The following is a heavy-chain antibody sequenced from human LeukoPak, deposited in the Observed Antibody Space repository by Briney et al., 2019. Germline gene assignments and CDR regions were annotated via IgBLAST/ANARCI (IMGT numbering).Heavy chain of an antibody. CDR1: GYTFTSYY. J-gene: IGHJ4*02. CDR2: INPSGGST. Sequence: GASVKVSCKASGYTFTSYYMHWVRQAPGQGLEWMGIINPSGGSTSYAQKFQGRVTMTRDMSTSTVYMELSSLRSEDTAVYYCASGPYGSKQWLGPWYSYWGQGTLVTVSS. V-gene: IGHV1-46*01. CDR3: ASGPYGSKQWLGPWYSY. D-gene: IGHD6-19*01.